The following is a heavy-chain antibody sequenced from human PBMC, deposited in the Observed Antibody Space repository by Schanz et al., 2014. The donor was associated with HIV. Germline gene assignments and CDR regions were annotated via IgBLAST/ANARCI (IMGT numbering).Heavy chain of an antibody. Sequence: QVQLVESGGGVVQPGRSLRLSCATSGFTFSNYAFHWVRQAPGKGLEWVALISFDGNDKYYADSVKGRFTISRDNSKNTLSLQMNSLRTEDTAVYYCAREYLGYSSGFDPWGQGTLVTVSS. J-gene: IGHJ5*02. CDR3: AREYLGYSSGFDP. D-gene: IGHD6-19*01. CDR2: ISFDGNDK. CDR1: GFTFSNYA. V-gene: IGHV3-30*03.